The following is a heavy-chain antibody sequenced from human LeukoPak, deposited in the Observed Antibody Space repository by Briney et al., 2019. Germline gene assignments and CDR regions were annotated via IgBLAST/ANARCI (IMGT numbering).Heavy chain of an antibody. V-gene: IGHV4-4*02. D-gene: IGHD6-25*01. CDR1: GDSISSSNW. J-gene: IGHJ5*02. CDR3: AREAAGQWFDP. CDR2: IYHSGSN. Sequence: SGTLSLTCAVAGDSISSSNWWSWVRQPPGTGLEWIGEIYHSGSNNYNPSLKSRVTMSLDKSKNQFSLSLTSVTAADTAVYYCAREAAGQWFDPWGQGTLVTVSS.